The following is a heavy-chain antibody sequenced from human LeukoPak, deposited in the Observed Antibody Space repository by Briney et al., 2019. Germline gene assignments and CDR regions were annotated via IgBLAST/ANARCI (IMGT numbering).Heavy chain of an antibody. V-gene: IGHV3-23*01. Sequence: GGSLRLSCAASGFTFSSYAMSWVRQAPGEGLEWVSVIGGSDGRTYYADSVKGRFTISRDNSKNMLYLQMNRLRAEDTAVYYCAKDILDALGGIYGPFDNWGQGTQVSVSS. J-gene: IGHJ4*02. CDR3: AKDILDALGGIYGPFDN. CDR2: IGGSDGRT. D-gene: IGHD2-15*01. CDR1: GFTFSSYA.